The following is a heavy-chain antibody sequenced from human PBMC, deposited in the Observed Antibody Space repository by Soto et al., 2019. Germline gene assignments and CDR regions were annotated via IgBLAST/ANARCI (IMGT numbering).Heavy chain of an antibody. CDR3: ARAPYYDFDRADY. CDR1: GFDFSRYY. D-gene: IGHD3-3*01. J-gene: IGHJ4*02. Sequence: PGGSLRLSCVASGFDFSRYYMNWVRQAPGKGLEWVADIKEDGSEKYYVDSVKGRFTISRDNTKNSIYLQMNSLRAEDTAVYYCARAPYYDFDRADYWGQGTLVTVSS. V-gene: IGHV3-7*03. CDR2: IKEDGSEK.